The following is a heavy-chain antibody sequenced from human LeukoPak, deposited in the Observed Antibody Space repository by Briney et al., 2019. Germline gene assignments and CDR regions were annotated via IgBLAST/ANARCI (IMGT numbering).Heavy chain of an antibody. V-gene: IGHV3-23*01. Sequence: GGSLRLSCAASGFTFSSYAMSWVRQAPGKGLEWVSAINGSGGSTYYADSVKGRFTISRDNSKNTLYLQANSLRAEDTAVYYCAKGQGAQQLVLYYFYHGMDVWGQGNTVIVS. CDR3: AKGQGAQQLVLYYFYHGMDV. J-gene: IGHJ6*02. D-gene: IGHD6-13*01. CDR2: INGSGGST. CDR1: GFTFSSYA.